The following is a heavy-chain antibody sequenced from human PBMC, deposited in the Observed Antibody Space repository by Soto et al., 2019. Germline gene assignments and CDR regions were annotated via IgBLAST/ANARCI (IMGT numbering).Heavy chain of an antibody. Sequence: SETLSLTCSVSGDAISNYYWSWIRQTPGRGLEWIGCVHESGSTDYNPSLRGRVIISLHTSKSQFSLRIDDSAIYSCAREGDSHAFRGFDLWGQGTPVTSPQ. J-gene: IGHJ5*02. V-gene: IGHV4-59*03. CDR2: VHESGST. D-gene: IGHD5-18*01. CDR3: SHAFRGFDL. CDR1: GDAISNYY.